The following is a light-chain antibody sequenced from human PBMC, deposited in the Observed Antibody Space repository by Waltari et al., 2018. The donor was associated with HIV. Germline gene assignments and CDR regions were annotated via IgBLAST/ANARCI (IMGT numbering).Light chain of an antibody. CDR2: DVN. CDR3: CSYAGGSSSV. Sequence: QSALIPPAPVSGSPGQSIPLSCTGPSSDVAGYNIFSCYQQYPGKPPKVMIYDVNKRPSGISNRFSGSKSGNTASLTISGLQPEDEADYYCCSYAGGSSSVFGGGTKLTVL. V-gene: IGLV2-23*02. J-gene: IGLJ3*02. CDR1: SSDVAGYNI.